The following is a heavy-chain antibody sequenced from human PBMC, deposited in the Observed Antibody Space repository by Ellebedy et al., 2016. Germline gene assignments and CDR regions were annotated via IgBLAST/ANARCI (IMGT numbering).Heavy chain of an antibody. J-gene: IGHJ6*02. V-gene: IGHV3-30-3*01. CDR3: AKDSGSYSFYYYGMDV. CDR2: ISYDGSNK. D-gene: IGHD1-26*01. CDR1: GFTFSSYA. Sequence: GGSLRLSXAASGFTFSSYAMHWVRQAPGKGLEWVAVISYDGSNKYYADSVKGRFTISRDNSKNTLYLQMNSLRAEDTAVYYCAKDSGSYSFYYYGMDVWGQGTTVTVSS.